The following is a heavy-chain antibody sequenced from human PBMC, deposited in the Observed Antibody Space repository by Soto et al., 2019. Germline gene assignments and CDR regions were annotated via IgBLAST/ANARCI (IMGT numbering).Heavy chain of an antibody. D-gene: IGHD6-13*01. V-gene: IGHV4-59*08. CDR1: GGSISSYY. J-gene: IGHJ6*02. CDR2: IYYSGST. CDR3: ARGSSSWYYYYGMDV. Sequence: QVQLQESGPGLVKPSETLSLTCTVSGGSISSYYWSWIRQPPGKGLEWIGYIYYSGSTNYNPSLKRRVTISVDTSKNQFSLKLSSVTAADTAVYYCARGSSSWYYYYGMDVWGQGTTVTVSS.